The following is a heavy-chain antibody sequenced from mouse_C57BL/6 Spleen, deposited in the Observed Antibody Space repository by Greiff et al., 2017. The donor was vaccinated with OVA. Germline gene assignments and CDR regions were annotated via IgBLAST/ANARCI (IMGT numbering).Heavy chain of an antibody. D-gene: IGHD2-12*01. CDR2: ISGGGGNT. V-gene: IGHV5-9*01. CDR1: GFTFSSYT. CDR3: ARHNYSPWFAY. Sequence: EVHLVESGGGLVKPGGSLKLSCAASGFTFSSYTMSWVRQTPEKRLEWVATISGGGGNTYYPDSVKGRFTIARDNAKNTLYLQMSSLRSEDTALYYCARHNYSPWFAYWGQGTLVTVSA. J-gene: IGHJ3*01.